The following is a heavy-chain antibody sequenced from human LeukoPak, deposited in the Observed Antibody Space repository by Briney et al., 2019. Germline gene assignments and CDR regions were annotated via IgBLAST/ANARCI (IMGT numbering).Heavy chain of an antibody. CDR3: ARDTRYCSGGTCHKFDP. Sequence: GGSLRLSCAASGFTFSIYSVTWVRQAPGKGLEWVASISSTSSYIYYADSVRGRFTISRDNAQYLAYLQMNSLRAEDTAVYYCARDTRYCSGGTCHKFDPWGQGTLVTVSS. V-gene: IGHV3-21*06. CDR2: ISSTSSYI. D-gene: IGHD2-15*01. J-gene: IGHJ5*02. CDR1: GFTFSIYS.